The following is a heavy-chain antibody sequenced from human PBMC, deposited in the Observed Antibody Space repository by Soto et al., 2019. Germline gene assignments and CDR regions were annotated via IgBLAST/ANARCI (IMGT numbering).Heavy chain of an antibody. CDR2: MNPGSGKT. CDR3: ARMASAGTLNWFDP. Sequence: ASVKVSCKASGYTFINFDISWVRQAAGQGLEWLGWMNPGSGKTGYASKFQGRVAMTRDASTGTSHLELSSLTSDDTAVYYCARMASAGTLNWFDPWGPGTLVTDS. J-gene: IGHJ5*02. D-gene: IGHD6-13*01. CDR1: GYTFINFD. V-gene: IGHV1-8*02.